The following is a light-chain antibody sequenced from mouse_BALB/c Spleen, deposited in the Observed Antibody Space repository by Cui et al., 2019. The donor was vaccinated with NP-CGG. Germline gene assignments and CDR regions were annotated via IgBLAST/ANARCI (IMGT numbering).Light chain of an antibody. Sequence: AVVTQESSLTPSPGETVTPTCRSSTGAVTTSNYANWVQEKPDHLFTGLIGGTNNRAPGVPARFSGSLIGDKAALTITGAQTEDEAIYFCALWYSNHWVFGGGTKLTVL. CDR1: TGAVTTSNY. CDR3: ALWYSNHWV. V-gene: IGLV1*01. CDR2: GTN. J-gene: IGLJ1*01.